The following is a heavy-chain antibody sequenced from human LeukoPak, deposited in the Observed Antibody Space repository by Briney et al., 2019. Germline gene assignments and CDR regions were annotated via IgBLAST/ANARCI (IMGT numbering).Heavy chain of an antibody. Sequence: ASVKVSCKPSGYIFTTFGISWVRQAPGQGFERMGWIDAYNGKTNYAQKFQDRLTMTTDTSTTTVHMELRSLRSDDTAVYYCARDATNYDPYGVDYFDYWGQGTLVTVSS. J-gene: IGHJ4*02. V-gene: IGHV1-18*01. D-gene: IGHD3-22*01. CDR2: IDAYNGKT. CDR1: GYIFTTFG. CDR3: ARDATNYDPYGVDYFDY.